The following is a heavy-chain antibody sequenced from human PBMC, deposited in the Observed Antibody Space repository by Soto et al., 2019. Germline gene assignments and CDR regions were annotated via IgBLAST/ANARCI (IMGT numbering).Heavy chain of an antibody. D-gene: IGHD1-1*01. V-gene: IGHV4-31*03. CDR2: ISYGGST. CDR1: GGSINSGGYC. Sequence: QVQLQESGPGLVKPSQTLSLTCTVSGGSINSGGYCWSWIRQHPGKGLDWIGCISYGGSTSYNPSLNCRVTISIATSKTQFSLQLTSVTAADTAVYCCARGVLVWGQGALITVSS. J-gene: IGHJ4*02. CDR3: ARGVLV.